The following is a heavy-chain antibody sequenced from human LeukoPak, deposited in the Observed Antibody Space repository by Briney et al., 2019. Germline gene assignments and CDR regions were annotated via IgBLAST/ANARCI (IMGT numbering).Heavy chain of an antibody. Sequence: ASVKVSCKASGYTFTGYYMHWVRQAPGQGLEWRGWINPNSGGTNYAQKFQGRVTMTRDTSISTAYMELSRLRSDDTAVYYCARDYYRKVRDLYYFDYWGQGTLVTVSS. D-gene: IGHD1-14*01. CDR2: INPNSGGT. J-gene: IGHJ4*02. V-gene: IGHV1-2*02. CDR1: GYTFTGYY. CDR3: ARDYYRKVRDLYYFDY.